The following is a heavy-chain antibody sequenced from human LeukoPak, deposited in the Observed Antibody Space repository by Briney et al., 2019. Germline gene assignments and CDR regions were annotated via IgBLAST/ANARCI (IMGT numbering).Heavy chain of an antibody. Sequence: SETLSLTCTVSGGSISSSSYYWGWIRQPPGKGLEWIGSIYYSGSTYYNPSLKSRVTISVDTSKNQFSLKLSSVTAADTAVYYYARHLYVWARYYFDYWGQGTLVTVSS. J-gene: IGHJ4*02. CDR1: GGSISSSSYY. CDR2: IYYSGST. D-gene: IGHD3-16*01. CDR3: ARHLYVWARYYFDY. V-gene: IGHV4-39*01.